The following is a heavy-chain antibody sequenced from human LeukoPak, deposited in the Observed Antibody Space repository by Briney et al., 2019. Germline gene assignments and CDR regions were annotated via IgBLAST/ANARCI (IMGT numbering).Heavy chain of an antibody. Sequence: GASVKVSCKASGGTFSSYAISWVRQAPGQGLEWMGGIIPIFGTANYAQKFQGRVTMTRDMSTSTVYVELSSLRSEDTAVYYCARDKGGAFAGLDYWGQGTLVTVPS. D-gene: IGHD1-26*01. CDR2: IIPIFGTA. CDR1: GGTFSSYA. J-gene: IGHJ4*02. V-gene: IGHV1-69*05. CDR3: ARDKGGAFAGLDY.